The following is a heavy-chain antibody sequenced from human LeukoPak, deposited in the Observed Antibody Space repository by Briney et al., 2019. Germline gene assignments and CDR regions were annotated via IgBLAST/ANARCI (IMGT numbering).Heavy chain of an antibody. J-gene: IGHJ5*02. CDR1: GFTFSSYW. D-gene: IGHD3-10*01. Sequence: GGSLRLSCAASGFTFSSYWMSWVRQAPGKGLEWVANIKQDGSEKYYVDSVKGRFTISRDNAKNSLYLQMNSLRAEDTAVYYCVRDRGAYVLLWFGEPWVRLFDPWGQGTLVTVSS. CDR3: VRDRGAYVLLWFGEPWVRLFDP. V-gene: IGHV3-7*01. CDR2: IKQDGSEK.